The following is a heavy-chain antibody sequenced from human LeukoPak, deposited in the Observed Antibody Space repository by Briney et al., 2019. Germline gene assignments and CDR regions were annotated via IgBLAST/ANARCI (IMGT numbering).Heavy chain of an antibody. CDR3: ARGPGYSGYDFGH. D-gene: IGHD5-12*01. CDR2: INHGGST. V-gene: IGHV4-34*01. CDR1: GGSFSGYY. J-gene: IGHJ4*02. Sequence: PSETLSLTCAVYGGSFSGYYWSWIRQPPGKGLEWIGEINHGGSTNYNPSLKSRVTISVDTSKNQFSLKLSSVTAADTAVYYCARGPGYSGYDFGHWGQGTLVTVSS.